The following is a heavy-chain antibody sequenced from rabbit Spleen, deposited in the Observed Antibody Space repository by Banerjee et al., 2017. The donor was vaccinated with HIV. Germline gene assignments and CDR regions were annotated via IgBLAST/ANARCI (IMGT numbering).Heavy chain of an antibody. D-gene: IGHD6-1*01. Sequence: QEQLVESGGGLVKPGASLTLTCTASGFSFISSYDMSWVRQAPGKGLEWIGFIYTGNGKNYYASRAKGRFTISKSSSTTVTLQLNSLTAADTATYFCASAYSDVYFDLWGPGTLVTVS. V-gene: IGHV1S45*01. CDR2: IYTGNGKN. CDR1: GFSFISSYD. CDR3: ASAYSDVYFDL. J-gene: IGHJ4*01.